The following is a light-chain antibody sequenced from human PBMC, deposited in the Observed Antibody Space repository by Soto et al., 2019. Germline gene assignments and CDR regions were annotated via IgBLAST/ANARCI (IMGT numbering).Light chain of an antibody. J-gene: IGLJ3*02. CDR1: IGHSSYI. CDR2: LEGSGRY. Sequence: QPVLTQSSSASASLGASVKLTCTLSIGHSSYIIAWHHHQPGKTPRYLMKLEGSGRYNKVSGVTDRFSGSSSGADRYLTISYLPFEDEAAYYCETWDSNTHTVFGGGTQLTV. CDR3: ETWDSNTHTV. V-gene: IGLV4-60*02.